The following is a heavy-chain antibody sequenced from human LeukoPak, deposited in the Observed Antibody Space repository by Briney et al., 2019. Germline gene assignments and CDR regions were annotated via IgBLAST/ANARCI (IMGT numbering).Heavy chain of an antibody. V-gene: IGHV3-23*01. J-gene: IGHJ4*02. CDR3: AKDYSDLRVADVFFEY. CDR2: ITSGFTP. Sequence: GGSLRLSCAASGLIFSNYAMSWVPQAPGKGLERVSGITSGFTPHYADSVKGRFTISRDNSKNTFHLQKNSLRAEDTAVYYCAKDYSDLRVADVFFEYWGQGTLVTVSS. CDR1: GLIFSNYA. D-gene: IGHD2-15*01.